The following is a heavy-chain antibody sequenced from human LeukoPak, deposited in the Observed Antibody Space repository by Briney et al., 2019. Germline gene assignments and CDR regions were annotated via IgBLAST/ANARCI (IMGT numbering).Heavy chain of an antibody. Sequence: GGSLRLSCAASGFTFSSYGMHWVRQAPGKGLEWVAFIRYDGSNKYYADSVKGRFTISRDNSKNTLYLQMNSLRAEDTAVYYCASGGLLWFGESFDYWGQGTLVTVSS. V-gene: IGHV3-30*02. CDR1: GFTFSSYG. CDR3: ASGGLLWFGESFDY. D-gene: IGHD3-10*01. J-gene: IGHJ4*02. CDR2: IRYDGSNK.